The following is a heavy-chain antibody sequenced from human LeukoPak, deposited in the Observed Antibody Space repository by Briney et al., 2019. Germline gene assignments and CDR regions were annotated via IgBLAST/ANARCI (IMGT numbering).Heavy chain of an antibody. CDR2: INPNSGGT. D-gene: IGHD1-14*01. J-gene: IGHJ4*02. V-gene: IGHV1-2*02. CDR1: GYTFTGYY. Sequence: ASVKVSCKASGYTFTGYYMHWVRQAPGQGLEWMGWINPNSGGTNYAQKFQGRVTMTRDTSIGTAYMELSRLRSDDTAVYYCARVRYTVSRPDYWGQGTLVTVSS. CDR3: ARVRYTVSRPDY.